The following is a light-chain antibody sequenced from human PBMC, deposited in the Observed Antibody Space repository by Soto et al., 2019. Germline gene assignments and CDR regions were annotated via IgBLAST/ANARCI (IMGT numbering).Light chain of an antibody. Sequence: QSVLTQPPSVSGAPGQRVTISCTGSSSNIGAGYDVHWYQQLPGTAPKLLIYGNSNRPSGVPDRFSGSKSGTSASLAITGLQHEDESDYDCQSYDSSLSGWVFGGGTKRTV. CDR3: QSYDSSLSGWV. CDR1: SSNIGAGYD. V-gene: IGLV1-40*01. CDR2: GNS. J-gene: IGLJ3*02.